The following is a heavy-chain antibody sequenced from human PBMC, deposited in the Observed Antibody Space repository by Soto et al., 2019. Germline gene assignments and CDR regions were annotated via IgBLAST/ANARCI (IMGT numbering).Heavy chain of an antibody. CDR1: GYTFTRYG. J-gene: IGHJ4*02. CDR2: ISAYNGNT. V-gene: IGHV1-18*01. CDR3: ARMAPPGDY. Sequence: APGKVSCKASGYTFTRYGISCVRQAPGQGLEWMGWISAYNGNTKYAQQLQGRVTMTTDTSTSTAYMELRSLRSDDTAVYYCARMAPPGDYWGQGTLVTVSS.